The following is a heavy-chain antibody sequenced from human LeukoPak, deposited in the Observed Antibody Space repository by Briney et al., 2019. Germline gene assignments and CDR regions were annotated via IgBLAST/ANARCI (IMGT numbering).Heavy chain of an antibody. J-gene: IGHJ6*02. CDR1: GFTFSSYG. CDR3: ARDHYYGSGSYYPGDYGMDV. Sequence: AGGSLRLSCAASGFTFSSYGMHWVRQAPGKGLEWVAVIWYDGSNKYYADSVKGRFTISRDNSKNTLYLQMNSLRAEDTAVYYCARDHYYGSGSYYPGDYGMDVWGQGTTVTVSS. V-gene: IGHV3-33*01. CDR2: IWYDGSNK. D-gene: IGHD3-10*01.